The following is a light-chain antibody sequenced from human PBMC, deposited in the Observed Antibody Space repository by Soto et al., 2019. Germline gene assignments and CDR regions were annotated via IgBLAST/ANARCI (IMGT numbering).Light chain of an antibody. CDR2: DAS. V-gene: IGKV3-20*01. CDR3: QQYGSSPLT. J-gene: IGKJ4*01. Sequence: EIVLTQSPGTLSLSPGARATLSCRASQSVSSTYLGWYQQKPGQAPRLLIYDASSRATGIPDRFSGSGSGTDFTLTISRLEPEDFAVYYCQQYGSSPLTFGGGTKVDIK. CDR1: QSVSSTY.